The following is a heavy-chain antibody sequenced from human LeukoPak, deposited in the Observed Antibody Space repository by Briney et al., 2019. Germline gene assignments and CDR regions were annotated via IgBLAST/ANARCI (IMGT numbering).Heavy chain of an antibody. CDR3: ARANYYASGSY. Sequence: ASVKVSCKASGYTFTGYYTHWVRQAPGQGREWMGRINPNDGATYYVQKFQGRVTMTRDTSINTAYMELSRLKSDDTAVYYCARANYYASGSYWGQGTLVAVSS. CDR1: GYTFTGYY. D-gene: IGHD3-10*01. J-gene: IGHJ4*02. CDR2: INPNDGAT. V-gene: IGHV1-2*06.